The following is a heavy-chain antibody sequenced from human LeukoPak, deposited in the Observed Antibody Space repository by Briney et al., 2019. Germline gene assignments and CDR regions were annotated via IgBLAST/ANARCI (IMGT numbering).Heavy chain of an antibody. CDR3: ASWISEDAFDF. J-gene: IGHJ3*01. V-gene: IGHV3-21*04. D-gene: IGHD2-2*03. CDR1: GFIFSDYT. CDR2: ISSSSRYI. Sequence: PRGSLRLSCAASGFIFSDYTMNWVRQAPGTGLKWVSSISSSSRYIYSADSVQGRFTISRDNAKNSLFLQMNSLRAEDTAIYYRASWISEDAFDFWGQGTIVTVSS.